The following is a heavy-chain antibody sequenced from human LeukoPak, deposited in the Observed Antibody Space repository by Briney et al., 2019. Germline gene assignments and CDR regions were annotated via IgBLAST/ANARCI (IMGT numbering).Heavy chain of an antibody. V-gene: IGHV4-34*01. CDR3: ARHLKNWGSDY. CDR2: INHSGST. CDR1: GGSFSGYY. J-gene: IGHJ2*01. D-gene: IGHD7-27*01. Sequence: KPSETLSLTCAVYGGSFSGYYWSWIRQPPGKGLEWIGEINHSGSTNYNPSLKSRVTISVDTSKNQFSLKLSSVTAADTAVYYCARHLKNWGSDYWGRGTLVTVSS.